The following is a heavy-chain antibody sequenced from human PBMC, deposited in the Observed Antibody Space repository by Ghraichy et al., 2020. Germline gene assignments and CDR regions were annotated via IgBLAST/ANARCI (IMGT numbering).Heavy chain of an antibody. CDR1: GFTFSDYW. CDR2: ISPDGSST. J-gene: IGHJ4*02. Sequence: GGSLRLSCAASGFTFSDYWMHWVRHAPGKGLVWVSRISPDGSSTNYADSVKGRFTVSRDNAKNTVFLQMNSLRAEDTAMYYCVRALLDFRARDYWNQGTLVTV. CDR3: VRALLDFRARDY. D-gene: IGHD3-3*02. V-gene: IGHV3-74*01.